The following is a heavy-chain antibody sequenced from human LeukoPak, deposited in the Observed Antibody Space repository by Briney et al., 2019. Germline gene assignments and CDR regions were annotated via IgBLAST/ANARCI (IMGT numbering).Heavy chain of an antibody. D-gene: IGHD3-9*01. CDR3: YFPPIH. V-gene: IGHV3-15*01. CDR1: GFTFSSAW. Sequence: PGGSLRLSCAVSGFTFSSAWMSWVRQAPGKGLEWVGRIKSKTDGGTTEYAAPVKGRFTISRDDSRNTLYLQMNSLKTEDTAAYYCYFPPIHWGKGTLVTVSS. J-gene: IGHJ4*02. CDR2: IKSKTDGGTT.